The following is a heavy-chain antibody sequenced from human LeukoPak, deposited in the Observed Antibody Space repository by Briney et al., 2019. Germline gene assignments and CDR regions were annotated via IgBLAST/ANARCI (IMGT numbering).Heavy chain of an antibody. CDR1: GFTFSSYG. J-gene: IGHJ3*02. CDR3: AKPSGGYSYGAFDI. V-gene: IGHV3-33*06. Sequence: RGSLRLSCAASGFTFSSYGMHWVRQAPGKGLEWVAVIWYDGSNKYYADSVKGRFTISRGNSKNTLYLQMNSLRAEDTAVYYCAKPSGGYSYGAFDIWGQGTMVTVSS. D-gene: IGHD5-18*01. CDR2: IWYDGSNK.